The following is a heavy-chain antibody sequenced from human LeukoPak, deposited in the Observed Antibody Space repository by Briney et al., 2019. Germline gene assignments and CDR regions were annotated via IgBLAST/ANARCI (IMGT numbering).Heavy chain of an antibody. CDR2: IIPILGIA. D-gene: IGHD2-21*02. Sequence: GASVKVSCKASGGTFSSYAISWVRQAPGQGLEWMGRIIPILGIANYAQKFQGRVTITADKSTSTAYMELSSLRSEDTAVYYCARALDCGGDCYSPSMDVWGQGTTVTVSS. CDR3: ARALDCGGDCYSPSMDV. CDR1: GGTFSSYA. V-gene: IGHV1-69*04. J-gene: IGHJ6*02.